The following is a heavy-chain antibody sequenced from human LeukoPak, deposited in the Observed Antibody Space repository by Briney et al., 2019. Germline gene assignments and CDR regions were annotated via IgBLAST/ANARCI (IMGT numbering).Heavy chain of an antibody. J-gene: IGHJ4*02. CDR1: GYTFTACY. CDR3: ARDYYGSGTYYKDY. Sequence: ASVKVSCKASGYTFTACYLQWVRQAPGQGLEWMGWIHPNSGGTNYAQNFQGRVSMTTDTSISTVYMELSRLRSDDTAVYYCARDYYGSGTYYKDYWGQGTLVTVSS. D-gene: IGHD3-10*01. V-gene: IGHV1-2*02. CDR2: IHPNSGGT.